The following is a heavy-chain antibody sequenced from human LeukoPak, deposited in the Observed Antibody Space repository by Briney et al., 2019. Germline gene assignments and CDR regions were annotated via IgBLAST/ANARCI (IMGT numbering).Heavy chain of an antibody. D-gene: IGHD3-3*01. V-gene: IGHV4-34*01. Sequence: SETLSLTCAVYGGSFSGYYWNWIRQPPGKGLEWIGEINHSGSTNYNPSLKSRVTISVDTSKNQFSLKLSSVTAADTAVYYCARVYYDFWSGYYIPNWGQGTLVTVSS. CDR3: ARVYYDFWSGYYIPN. J-gene: IGHJ4*02. CDR1: GGSFSGYY. CDR2: INHSGST.